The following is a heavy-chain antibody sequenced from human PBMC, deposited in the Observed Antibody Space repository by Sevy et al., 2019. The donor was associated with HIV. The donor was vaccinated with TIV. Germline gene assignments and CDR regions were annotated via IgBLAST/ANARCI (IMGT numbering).Heavy chain of an antibody. J-gene: IGHJ5*01. D-gene: IGHD6-13*01. CDR2: IKQDGSAK. V-gene: IGHV3-7*01. CDR1: GFTFSSYW. CDR3: ASDEAAGGIDWFDY. Sequence: GGSLRLSCAASGFTFSSYWMSWVRQAPGKGLEWVANIKQDGSAKYYVDSVKGRFTISRDNAKNSLYLQMNSLSAEDTDVYYCASDEAAGGIDWFDYWGQGTLVTVSS.